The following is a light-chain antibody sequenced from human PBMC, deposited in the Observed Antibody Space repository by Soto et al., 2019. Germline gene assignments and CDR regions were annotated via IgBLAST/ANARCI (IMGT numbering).Light chain of an antibody. Sequence: EIVMTQSPGTLSLSPGERATLSCRASQSVSSSYLALYQQKPGQAPRLLIYGASSRATGIPDRFSGSGSGTDFTLTISRLEPEDFAGYYCQEYGSSLITFGGG. CDR2: GAS. CDR1: QSVSSSY. CDR3: QEYGSSLIT. J-gene: IGKJ4*01. V-gene: IGKV3-20*01.